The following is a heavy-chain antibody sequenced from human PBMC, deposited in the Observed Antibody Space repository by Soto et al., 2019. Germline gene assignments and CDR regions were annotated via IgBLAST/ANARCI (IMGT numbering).Heavy chain of an antibody. CDR1: GGSITSGGYF. CDR2: IYYSGST. Sequence: PSETLSLTCTVSGGSITSGGYFWSWIRQHPGKGLEWIGYIYYSGSTYYNPSLKSRVTISVDTSKNQFSLKLSSVTAADTAVYYCARAATAVTLSFDTWGQGTMVTVSS. J-gene: IGHJ4*02. D-gene: IGHD4-17*01. V-gene: IGHV4-31*03. CDR3: ARAATAVTLSFDT.